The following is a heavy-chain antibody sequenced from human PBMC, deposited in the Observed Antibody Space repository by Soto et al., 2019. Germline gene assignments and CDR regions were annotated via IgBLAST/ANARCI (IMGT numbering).Heavy chain of an antibody. D-gene: IGHD2-21*01. Sequence: GASVKVSCKASGGTFSSYAISWVRQAPGQGLEWMGGIIPIFGTANYAQKFQGRVTITADESTSTAYMELSSLRSEDTAVYYCAKDPGDLDYFDHWGQGTLVTVSS. V-gene: IGHV1-69*13. CDR3: AKDPGDLDYFDH. CDR2: IIPIFGTA. J-gene: IGHJ4*02. CDR1: GGTFSSYA.